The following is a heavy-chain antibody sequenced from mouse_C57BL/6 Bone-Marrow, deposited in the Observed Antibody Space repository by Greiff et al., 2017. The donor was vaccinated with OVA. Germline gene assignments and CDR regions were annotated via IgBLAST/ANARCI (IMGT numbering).Heavy chain of an antibody. CDR1: GYTFTSYW. Sequence: QVQLKQPGAELVKPGASVKLSCKASGYTFTSYWITWVKQRPGQGLEWIGDIYPGSGSTNYNEKFKSKATLTVDTSSSTAYMRLSSLTSEDSAVYYCANYDYEGNYYAMDYWGQGTSVTVSS. CDR3: ANYDYEGNYYAMDY. D-gene: IGHD2-4*01. J-gene: IGHJ4*01. V-gene: IGHV1-55*01. CDR2: IYPGSGST.